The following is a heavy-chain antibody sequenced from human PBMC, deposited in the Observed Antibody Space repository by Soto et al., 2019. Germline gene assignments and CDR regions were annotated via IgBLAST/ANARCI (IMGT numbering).Heavy chain of an antibody. CDR3: ATTRVGPCSSSICFSGIFDGMDV. D-gene: IGHD2-2*01. CDR1: RFTISHYG. Sequence: QVQLVESGGGVVQPGRSLRLSCAASRFTISHYGIRWVRQAPGKGLEWVAVISYDGTITYYADSVKGRFTISRDNSKNTLYLQMNSLRTEDTAVYYCATTRVGPCSSSICFSGIFDGMDVWGQGTTVTVSS. J-gene: IGHJ6*02. CDR2: ISYDGTIT. V-gene: IGHV3-30-3*01.